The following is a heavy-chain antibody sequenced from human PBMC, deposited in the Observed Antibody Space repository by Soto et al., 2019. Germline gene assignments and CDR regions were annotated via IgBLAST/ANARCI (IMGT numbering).Heavy chain of an antibody. Sequence: SEALSLTCAVSGGSFSGYYWIWVRQTPGKGLEWIGDINHTGGSNYNPSLKSRVMISVDTAKTQFSLNVTSVTAADTAVYYCAREVGYYSATRRNLYFDYWVPGTLVTVSS. CDR3: AREVGYYSATRRNLYFDY. CDR1: GGSFSGYY. J-gene: IGHJ4*02. D-gene: IGHD2-2*01. CDR2: INHTGGS. V-gene: IGHV4-34*01.